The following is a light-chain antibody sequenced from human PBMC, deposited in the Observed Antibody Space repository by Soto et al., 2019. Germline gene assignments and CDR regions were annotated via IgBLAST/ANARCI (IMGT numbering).Light chain of an antibody. CDR2: AAS. CDR1: QGIRND. V-gene: IGKV1-6*01. Sequence: AIQMTQSPSSLSASVGDRVTITCRASQGIRNDLGWDQQKPGKAPKLLLYAASSLQSGVPSRFSGSGSGTDFTLSISSLQPEDFATYYCLQDYNSPWTFGQGTKVEIK. J-gene: IGKJ1*01. CDR3: LQDYNSPWT.